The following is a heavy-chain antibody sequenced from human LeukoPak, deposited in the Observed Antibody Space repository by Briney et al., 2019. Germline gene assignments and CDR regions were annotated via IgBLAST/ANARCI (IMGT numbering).Heavy chain of an antibody. D-gene: IGHD3-9*01. CDR3: AAYYDILTGTEVARDY. J-gene: IGHJ4*02. Sequence: ASVKVSCKASGYTFTSYDINWVRQATGQGLEWMGWMNPNSGNTGYAQKFQGRVTMTRNTSISTAYMELSSLRSEDTAVYYCAAYYDILTGTEVARDYWDQGTLVTVSS. CDR2: MNPNSGNT. V-gene: IGHV1-8*01. CDR1: GYTFTSYD.